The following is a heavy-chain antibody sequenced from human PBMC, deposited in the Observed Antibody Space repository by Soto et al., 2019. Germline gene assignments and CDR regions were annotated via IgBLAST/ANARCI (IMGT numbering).Heavy chain of an antibody. V-gene: IGHV1-3*01. D-gene: IGHD3-22*01. CDR3: ARGSYYYDSSGYYHY. CDR1: GYTFTLYN. J-gene: IGHJ4*02. CDR2: INGGNGNT. Sequence: ASVKVSCKASGYTFTLYNMYWVRQVPGQRLEWMGWINGGNGNTKYSQKFQGRVTITRDTSASTAYMELSGLRSEDTAVYYCARGSYYYDSSGYYHYWGQGTLVTVSS.